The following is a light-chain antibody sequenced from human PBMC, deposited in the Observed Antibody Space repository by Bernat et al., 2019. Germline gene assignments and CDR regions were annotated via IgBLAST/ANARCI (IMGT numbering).Light chain of an antibody. J-gene: IGKJ1*01. CDR1: QSVLSNY. CDR3: QQYIGTSPRT. CDR2: ATT. Sequence: EIVLTQSPAILSLSPGERATLSCRASQSVLSNYLAWYQQKPGQAPRLLIYATTSRATGIPDRFSGGGSGTDFTLTISRLEPEDVAVYYCQQYIGTSPRTFGQGTKVEI. V-gene: IGKV3-20*01.